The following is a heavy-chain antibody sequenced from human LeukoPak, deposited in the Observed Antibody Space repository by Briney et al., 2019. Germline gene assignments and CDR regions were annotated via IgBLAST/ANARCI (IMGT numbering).Heavy chain of an antibody. CDR1: GFTFSSYE. V-gene: IGHV3-48*03. D-gene: IGHD6-13*01. CDR3: ARVIAAAAYYYGMDV. J-gene: IGHJ6*04. Sequence: GGSLRLSCAASGFTFSSYEMNWVRQAPGKGLEWVSYISSSGSTIYYADSVKGRFTISRDNAKNSLYLQMNSLRAEDTVVYYCARVIAAAAYYYGMDVWGKGTTVTVSS. CDR2: ISSSGSTI.